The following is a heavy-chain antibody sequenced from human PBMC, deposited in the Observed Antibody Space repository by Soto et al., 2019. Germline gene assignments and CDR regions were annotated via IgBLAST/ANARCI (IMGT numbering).Heavy chain of an antibody. Sequence: EVQLLESGGGLLQPGGSLRLSCTASGFTFSNYAMSWVRQAPGKGLEWVSTFSSGGGGTYYADSVKGRFTISRDNSKNPLSLQMNSLRAEDTAVYYCTKANRYCSGANCFTFDYWGLGTLVTVSS. CDR1: GFTFSNYA. CDR3: TKANRYCSGANCFTFDY. CDR2: FSSGGGGT. J-gene: IGHJ4*02. V-gene: IGHV3-23*01. D-gene: IGHD2-15*01.